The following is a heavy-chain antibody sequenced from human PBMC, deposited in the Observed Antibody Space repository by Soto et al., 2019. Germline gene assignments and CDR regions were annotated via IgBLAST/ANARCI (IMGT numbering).Heavy chain of an antibody. J-gene: IGHJ4*02. CDR2: IYYSGST. CDR3: ARGGWRQIDY. CDR1: GGSIGSYY. D-gene: IGHD3-3*01. Sequence: QVQLQESGPGLVKPSETLSLTCSVSGGSIGSYYWSWIRQPPGKGLEWIGYIYYSGSTNYNPSLQSPVTISVDTSKNQFSLKLSSVTAADTAVYYCARGGWRQIDYWGQGTLVTVSS. V-gene: IGHV4-59*08.